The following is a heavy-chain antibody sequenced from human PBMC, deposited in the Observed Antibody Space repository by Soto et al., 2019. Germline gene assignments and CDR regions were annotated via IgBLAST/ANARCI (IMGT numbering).Heavy chain of an antibody. J-gene: IGHJ3*02. V-gene: IGHV1-8*01. CDR3: ASNHPGYCSGGSCYSGDAFDI. D-gene: IGHD2-15*01. Sequence: QVQLVQSGAEVKKPGASVKVSCKASGYTFTSYDINWVRQATGQGLEWMGWMNPNSGNTGYAQKFQGRVTMTRNTFISTAYMELSSLRSEDTAVYYCASNHPGYCSGGSCYSGDAFDIWGQGTMVTVSS. CDR2: MNPNSGNT. CDR1: GYTFTSYD.